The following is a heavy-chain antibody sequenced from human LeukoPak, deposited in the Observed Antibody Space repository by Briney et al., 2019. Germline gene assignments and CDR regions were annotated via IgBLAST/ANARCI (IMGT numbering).Heavy chain of an antibody. J-gene: IGHJ5*02. CDR1: GFTFSSYA. Sequence: GGSLRLSCAASGFTFSSYAMSWVRQAPGKGLEWVSAISGSGGSTYYADSVKGRFTISRDNSKNTLFLQMNSLRAEDTAAYYCARYGSGSSVNWFDPWGQGTLVTVSS. D-gene: IGHD3-10*01. CDR3: ARYGSGSSVNWFDP. V-gene: IGHV3-23*01. CDR2: ISGSGGST.